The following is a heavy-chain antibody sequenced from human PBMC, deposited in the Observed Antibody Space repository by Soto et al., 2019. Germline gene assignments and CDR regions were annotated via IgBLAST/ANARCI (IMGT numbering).Heavy chain of an antibody. CDR2: IHGTRSII. CDR3: ARDARNADYDY. CDR1: GFTFSTHA. V-gene: IGHV3-48*02. J-gene: IGHJ4*02. D-gene: IGHD3-16*01. Sequence: EVQLVESGGGLVQPGGSLRLSCAVSGFTFSTHAMNWVRQAPGKGLEWVAYIHGTRSIIYYADSVKGRFTISRDNTKNSLFLQMDSLRDEDTAVYYCARDARNADYDYWGQGTLVTVSS.